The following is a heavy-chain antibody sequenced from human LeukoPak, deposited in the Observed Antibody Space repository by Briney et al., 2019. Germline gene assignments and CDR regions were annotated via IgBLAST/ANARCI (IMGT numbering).Heavy chain of an antibody. CDR1: GGSISSGGYS. J-gene: IGHJ6*03. V-gene: IGHV4-30-2*01. CDR3: ARAGDFWSGYPSRNYMDV. D-gene: IGHD3-3*01. Sequence: PSQTLSLTCAVSGGSISSGGYSWSWIRQPPGKGLEWIGYIYHSGSTYYNPSLKSRVTMSVDTSKKQFSLKLSSVTAADTAVYYCARAGDFWSGYPSRNYMDVWGKGTTVTVSS. CDR2: IYHSGST.